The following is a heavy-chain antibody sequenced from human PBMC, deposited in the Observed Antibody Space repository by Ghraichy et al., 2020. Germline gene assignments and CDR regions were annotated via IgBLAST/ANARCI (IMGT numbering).Heavy chain of an antibody. CDR3: AKDGDFWSGYYLFAPDGFGAFDI. CDR1: GFTFSSYA. D-gene: IGHD3-3*01. CDR2: ISGSVGST. Sequence: GGSLRLSCAASGFTFSSYAMSWVRQAPGKGLEWVSAISGSVGSTYYADSVKGRFTISRDNSKNTLYLQMNSLRAEDTAVYYCAKDGDFWSGYYLFAPDGFGAFDIWGQGTMVTVSS. J-gene: IGHJ3*02. V-gene: IGHV3-23*01.